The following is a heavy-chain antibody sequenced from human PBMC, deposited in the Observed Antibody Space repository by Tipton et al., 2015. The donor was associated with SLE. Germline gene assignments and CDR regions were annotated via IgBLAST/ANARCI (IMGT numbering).Heavy chain of an antibody. J-gene: IGHJ5*02. Sequence: TLSLTCAVYGGSISSSSSYYWAWIRQPPGKGLEWIGFIYTSGSPKYKSSLKSRVTISVDTSKNQFSLKMSSVTAADTAVYYCAKLESSWYGGGWFDPWDQGTLVTVSS. CDR1: GGSISSSSSYY. V-gene: IGHV4-61*05. CDR2: IYTSGSP. D-gene: IGHD2-2*01. CDR3: AKLESSWYGGGWFDP.